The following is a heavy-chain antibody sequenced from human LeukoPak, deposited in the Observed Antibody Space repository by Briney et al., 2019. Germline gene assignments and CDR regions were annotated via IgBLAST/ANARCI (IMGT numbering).Heavy chain of an antibody. CDR3: ARGVKDGYCSSTSCYEGNWFDP. D-gene: IGHD2-2*01. CDR1: GDSISSSSYY. J-gene: IGHJ5*02. Sequence: SETLSLTCTVSGDSISSSSYYWGWIRQPPGKGLEWIGSIYHSGSTYYNPSLKSRVTMSVDTSKNQFSLKLSSVTAADTAVYYCARGVKDGYCSSTSCYEGNWFDPWGQGTLVTVSS. CDR2: IYHSGST. V-gene: IGHV4-39*07.